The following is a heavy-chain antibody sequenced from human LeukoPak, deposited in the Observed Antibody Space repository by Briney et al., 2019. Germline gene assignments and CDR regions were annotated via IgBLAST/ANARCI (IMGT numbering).Heavy chain of an antibody. Sequence: GGSLRLSCAASGFTFSSYAMHWVRQAPGKGLEWVAVISYDGSNKYYADSVKGRFTISRDNSKNTLYLQMNSLRAEDTAVYYCARASSGWRFDYWGQGTLVTVSS. D-gene: IGHD6-19*01. CDR2: ISYDGSNK. V-gene: IGHV3-30*04. CDR1: GFTFSSYA. CDR3: ARASSGWRFDY. J-gene: IGHJ4*02.